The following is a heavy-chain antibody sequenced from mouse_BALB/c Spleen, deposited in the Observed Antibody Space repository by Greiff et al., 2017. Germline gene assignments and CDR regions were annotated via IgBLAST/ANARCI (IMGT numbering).Heavy chain of an antibody. CDR3: AREGNYGGGYYAMDY. J-gene: IGHJ4*01. D-gene: IGHD2-1*01. Sequence: VQLKQSGPELVKPGASVKISCKTSGYTFTEYTMHWVKQSHGKSLEWIGGINPNNGGTSYNQKFKGKATLTVDKSSSTAYMELRSLTSEDSAVYYCAREGNYGGGYYAMDYWGQGTSVTVSS. CDR1: GYTFTEYT. V-gene: IGHV1-18*01. CDR2: INPNNGGT.